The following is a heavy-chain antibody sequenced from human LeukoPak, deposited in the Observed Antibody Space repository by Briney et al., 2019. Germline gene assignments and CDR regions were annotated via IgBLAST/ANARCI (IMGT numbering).Heavy chain of an antibody. CDR2: IFYSGDT. CDR3: ARSLRYALRFDY. D-gene: IGHD1-1*01. CDR1: GGSISSQY. J-gene: IGHJ4*02. Sequence: PSETLSLTCTVSGGSISSQYWNWIRQPPGKGLEWIGFIFYSGDTNYNPSLKRRVTFSVDTSKNQFSLKLSSVTAADTAVYYCARSLRYALRFDYWGQGTLVTVSS. V-gene: IGHV4-59*11.